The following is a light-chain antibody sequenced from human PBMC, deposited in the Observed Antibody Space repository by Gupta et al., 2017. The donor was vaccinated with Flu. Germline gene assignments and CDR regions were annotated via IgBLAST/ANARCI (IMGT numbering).Light chain of an antibody. Sequence: ISCTGTNIDIGTCDIVCWYRQFPGKAPNLFIYDVNKRHPGVPDRFSGSKSGNTASLTTTGLQTEEGADYYCCSDAGSSNFGVFGGGTKLTVL. CDR2: DVN. CDR3: CSDAGSSNFGV. J-gene: IGLJ3*02. V-gene: IGLV2-23*02. CDR1: NIDIGTCDI.